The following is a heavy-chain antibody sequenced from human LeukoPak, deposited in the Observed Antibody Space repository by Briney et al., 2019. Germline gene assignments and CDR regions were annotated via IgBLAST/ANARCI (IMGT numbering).Heavy chain of an antibody. CDR3: AKVSGFLVGYYDSSGHRPDY. Sequence: GGSLRLSCAASGFTFSSYAMSWVRQAPGKGLEGVSAVSGSGGSTYYADSVKGRFTISRDNSKNTLYLQMNSLRAEDTAVYYCAKVSGFLVGYYDSSGHRPDYWGQGTLVTVSS. CDR2: VSGSGGST. D-gene: IGHD3-22*01. J-gene: IGHJ4*02. CDR1: GFTFSSYA. V-gene: IGHV3-23*01.